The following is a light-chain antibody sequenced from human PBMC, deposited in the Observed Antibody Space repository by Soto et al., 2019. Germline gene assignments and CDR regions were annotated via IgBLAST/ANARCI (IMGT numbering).Light chain of an antibody. Sequence: EVVLTQSRATLPLSPGERCTLSCMAIQSVSSYLAWYQQKPCQSPRLLIYDASNRATGIPARFSGSGSGTDFTLTISTLEPEDFAVYYCQQRSNWPLTFGGGTKVDIK. CDR1: QSVSSY. V-gene: IGKV3-11*01. J-gene: IGKJ4*01. CDR2: DAS. CDR3: QQRSNWPLT.